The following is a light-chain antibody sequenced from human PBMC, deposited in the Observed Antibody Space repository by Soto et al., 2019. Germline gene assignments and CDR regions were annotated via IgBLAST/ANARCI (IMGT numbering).Light chain of an antibody. CDR2: KAS. CDR3: QQYNSYWT. CDR1: QRISTW. V-gene: IGKV1-5*03. Sequence: IHLTQSASTVSASVGARITITCMASQRISTWLAWYQQKPGKAPKLLIYKASTLEGGVPSRFSGSGSGTEFTLTISSLQPDDFATYYCQQYNSYWTFGQGTKVDIK. J-gene: IGKJ1*01.